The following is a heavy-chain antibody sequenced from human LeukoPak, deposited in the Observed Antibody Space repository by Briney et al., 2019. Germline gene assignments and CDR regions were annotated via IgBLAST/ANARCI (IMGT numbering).Heavy chain of an antibody. CDR1: GFTFSSYS. CDR2: ISSSGGIT. Sequence: PGGSLRLSCAASGFTFSSYSMNWVRQAPGKGLEWVSAISSSGGITYYADSVKGRFTISRDNSKNTLYLQMNSLRAEDTAVYYCAKGTMDGGQYYYDSNGGQGTLVTVSS. CDR3: AKGTMDGGQYYYDSN. J-gene: IGHJ4*02. D-gene: IGHD3-22*01. V-gene: IGHV3-23*01.